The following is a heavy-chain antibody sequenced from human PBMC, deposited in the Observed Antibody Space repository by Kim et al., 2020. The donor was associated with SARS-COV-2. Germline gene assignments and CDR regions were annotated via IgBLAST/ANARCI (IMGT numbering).Heavy chain of an antibody. V-gene: IGHV1-69*13. J-gene: IGHJ4*02. Sequence: SVKVSCKASGGTFSSYAISWVRQAPGQGLEWMGGIIPIFGTANYAQKFQGRVTITADESTSTAYMELSSLRSEDTAVYYCARAGGPVGAPFDYWGQGTLVTVSS. CDR2: IIPIFGTA. D-gene: IGHD1-26*01. CDR1: GGTFSSYA. CDR3: ARAGGPVGAPFDY.